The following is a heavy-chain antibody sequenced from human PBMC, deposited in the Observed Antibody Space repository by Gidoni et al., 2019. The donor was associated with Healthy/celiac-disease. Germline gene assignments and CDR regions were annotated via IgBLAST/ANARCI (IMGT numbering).Heavy chain of an antibody. CDR2: IYYSGST. J-gene: IGHJ4*02. V-gene: IGHV4-39*01. D-gene: IGHD2-15*01. Sequence: QLQLQDSGPGLVKPSDTLSLTCTVSGGSISSSSYYWGWIRQPPGKGLAWRGSIYYSGSTYYNPSLKSRVTISVDTSKNQFSLKLSSVTAADTDVYYCARSRFLYGGKVGYWGQGTLVTVSS. CDR1: GGSISSSSYY. CDR3: ARSRFLYGGKVGY.